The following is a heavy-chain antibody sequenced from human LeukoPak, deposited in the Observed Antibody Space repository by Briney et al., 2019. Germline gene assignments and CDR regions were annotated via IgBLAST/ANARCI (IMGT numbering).Heavy chain of an antibody. CDR3: AREDYSSGNPTIVN. V-gene: IGHV3-21*01. CDR2: IGASSSFM. Sequence: GGSLRLSCAASGFNFRTYVMKWVRQAPGKGLEWVSSIGASSSFMYYADSVRGRFTISRDNARNSLYLQMNSLRAEDAAVYYCAREDYSSGNPTIVNGGQGTLVTVSS. D-gene: IGHD3-10*01. J-gene: IGHJ4*02. CDR1: GFNFRTYV.